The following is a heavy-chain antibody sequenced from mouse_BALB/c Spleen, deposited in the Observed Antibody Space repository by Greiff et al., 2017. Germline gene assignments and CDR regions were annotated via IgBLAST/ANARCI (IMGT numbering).Heavy chain of an antibody. V-gene: IGHV6-6*01. D-gene: IGHD1-1*01. CDR3: YCPSYVSSSDY. Sequence: EVLLVESGGGLVQPGGSMKLSCAASGFTFSDAWMDWVRQSPEKGLEWVGEIRSKANNHATYYAESVKGRFTISRANSKSSVYLQMNSLRAEDTGIYDCYCPSYVSSSDYWGQGTTLTVSS. CDR1: GFTFSDAW. CDR2: IRSKANNHAT. J-gene: IGHJ2*01.